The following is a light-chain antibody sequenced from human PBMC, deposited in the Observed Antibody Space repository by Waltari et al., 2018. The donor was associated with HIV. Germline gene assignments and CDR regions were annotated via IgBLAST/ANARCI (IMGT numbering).Light chain of an antibody. Sequence: YVLTQPPSVSVAPGKTATITCGGDRLSTKSVPRYQHKSGQAPQLIIYYDSDRPSGIPERFSGSNSGSTATLTISRVEAGDEADYYCEVWDETRNHVVFGGGTKLFAL. CDR2: YDS. CDR1: RLSTKS. V-gene: IGLV3-21*04. J-gene: IGLJ2*01. CDR3: EVWDETRNHVV.